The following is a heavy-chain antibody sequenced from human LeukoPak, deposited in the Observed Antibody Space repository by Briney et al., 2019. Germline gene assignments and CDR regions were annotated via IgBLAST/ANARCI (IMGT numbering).Heavy chain of an antibody. CDR3: ARGIAAAGTSSFWNYYYYYGMDV. CDR2: ITNDGSST. CDR1: GLTFSSHW. V-gene: IGHV3-74*01. J-gene: IGHJ6*02. D-gene: IGHD6-13*01. Sequence: GGSLRLSCAASGLTFSSHWMHWVRQAPGKGLVWVSRITNDGSSTTYADSVKGRFTISRDNAKNSLYLQMNSLRAEDTALYYCARGIAAAGTSSFWNYYYYYGMDVWGQGTTVTVSS.